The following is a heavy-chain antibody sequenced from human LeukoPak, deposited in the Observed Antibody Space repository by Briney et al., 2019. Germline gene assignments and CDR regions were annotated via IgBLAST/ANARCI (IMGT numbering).Heavy chain of an antibody. CDR2: IYTSGST. Sequence: SETLSLTCTVSGGSISSYYWSWIRQPAGKGLEWIGRIYTSGSTNYNPSLKSRVTMSVDTSKNQFSLKLSSVTAADTAVYYCARTTLGYCSGGSCYLPHYYYYYMDVWGKGTTVTVSS. V-gene: IGHV4-4*07. CDR3: ARTTLGYCSGGSCYLPHYYYYYMDV. CDR1: GGSISSYY. J-gene: IGHJ6*03. D-gene: IGHD2-15*01.